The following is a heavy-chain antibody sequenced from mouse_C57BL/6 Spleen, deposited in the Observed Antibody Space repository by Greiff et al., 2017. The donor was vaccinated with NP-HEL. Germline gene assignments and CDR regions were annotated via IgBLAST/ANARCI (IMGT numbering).Heavy chain of an antibody. D-gene: IGHD2-1*01. CDR1: GYTFTDYE. Sequence: VKLMESGAELVRPGASVTLSCKASGYTFTDYEMHWVKQTPVHGLEWIGAIDPETGGTAYNQKFKGKAILTADKSSSTAYMELRSLTSEDSAVYYCTRWDYGNFDYWGQGTTLTVSS. J-gene: IGHJ2*01. V-gene: IGHV1-15*01. CDR2: IDPETGGT. CDR3: TRWDYGNFDY.